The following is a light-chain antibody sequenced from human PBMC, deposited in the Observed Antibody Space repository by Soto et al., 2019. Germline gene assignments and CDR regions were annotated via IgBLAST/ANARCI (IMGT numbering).Light chain of an antibody. Sequence: QSALTQPASVSGFRGQSITISCTGTNSDIGAYNYVSWYQQHPGKAPKLIIYEVTNRPSGVSDRFSASKSGNTASLTISGLQADDEADYYCDSYTSTSRIFGGG. CDR1: NSDIGAYNY. CDR2: EVT. V-gene: IGLV2-14*03. J-gene: IGLJ2*01. CDR3: DSYTSTSRI.